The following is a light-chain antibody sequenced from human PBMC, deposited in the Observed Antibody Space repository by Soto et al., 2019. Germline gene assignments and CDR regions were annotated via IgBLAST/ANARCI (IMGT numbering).Light chain of an antibody. CDR1: QGISTY. V-gene: IGKV1-9*01. Sequence: IQLTQSPSSLPTSVGDRVTITCRASQGISTYLAWYQQKPGKAPKLLIYAASTLQSGVPSRFSGSGSGTEFTLTISSLQPDDFATYYCQQYNSYWWTFGQGTKVDIK. CDR2: AAS. J-gene: IGKJ1*01. CDR3: QQYNSYWWT.